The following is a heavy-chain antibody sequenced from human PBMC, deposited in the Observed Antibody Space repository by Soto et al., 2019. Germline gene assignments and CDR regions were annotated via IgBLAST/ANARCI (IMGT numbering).Heavy chain of an antibody. CDR1: GFTFSNAW. CDR2: IKSKTDGGTT. V-gene: IGHV3-15*01. D-gene: IGHD6-6*01. CDR3: TTDWSLVLYYYYYMDV. J-gene: IGHJ6*03. Sequence: GESLKISCAASGFTFSNAWMSWVRQAPGKGLEWVGRIKSKTDGGTTDYAAPVKGRFTISRDDSKNTLYLQMNSLKTEDTAVYYCTTDWSLVLYYYYYMDVWGKGTTVTVSS.